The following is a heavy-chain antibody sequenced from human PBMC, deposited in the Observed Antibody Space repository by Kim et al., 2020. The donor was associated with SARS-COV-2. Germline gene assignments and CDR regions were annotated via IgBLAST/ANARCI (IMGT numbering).Heavy chain of an antibody. CDR3: AREWQGWFDP. V-gene: IGHV4-31*03. Sequence: SETLSLTCTVSGGSISSGGYYWSRIRQHPGKGLEWIGYIYYSGSTYYNPSLKSRVTISVDTSKNQFSLKLSSVTAADTAVYYCAREWQGWFDPWGQGTLVTVSS. CDR2: IYYSGST. J-gene: IGHJ5*02. CDR1: GGSISSGGYY.